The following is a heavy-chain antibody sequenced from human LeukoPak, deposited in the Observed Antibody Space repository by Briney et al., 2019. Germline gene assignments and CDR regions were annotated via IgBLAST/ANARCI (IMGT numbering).Heavy chain of an antibody. D-gene: IGHD6-13*01. CDR3: ARVSYLGQQLAPLVDY. CDR1: GGSISSSNW. Sequence: SETLSLTCAVSGGSISSSNWWSWVRQPLGKGLEWIGEIYHSGSTNYNPSLKSRVTISVDKSKNQFSLKLSSVTAADTAVYYCARVSYLGQQLAPLVDYWGQGTLVTVSS. J-gene: IGHJ4*02. V-gene: IGHV4-4*02. CDR2: IYHSGST.